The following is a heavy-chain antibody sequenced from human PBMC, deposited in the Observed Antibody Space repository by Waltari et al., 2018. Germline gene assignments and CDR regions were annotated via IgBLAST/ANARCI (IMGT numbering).Heavy chain of an antibody. Sequence: QVQLVQSGAEVKKPGASVKVSCKVSGYTLTELSMHWVRQAPGKGLEWMGGFGPEAGEPIYAQKFQGRVTMTEDTSTDTAYMELSSLRSEDTAVYYCATQEKKYYDILTGGGVMDVWGQGTTVTVSS. CDR3: ATQEKKYYDILTGGGVMDV. J-gene: IGHJ6*02. CDR1: GYTLTELS. V-gene: IGHV1-24*01. CDR2: FGPEAGEP. D-gene: IGHD3-9*01.